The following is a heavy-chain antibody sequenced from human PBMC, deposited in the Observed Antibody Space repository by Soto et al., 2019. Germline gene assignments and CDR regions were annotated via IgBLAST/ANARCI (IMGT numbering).Heavy chain of an antibody. CDR1: GFTFINHA. CDR3: ARDARLGPNS. Sequence: PGGSVRLSCAASGFTFINHAMSWVRQAPGKGLEWVSGISTSASGGVTNYADSVKGRFIVSRDNSKNMVYLAMNSLRPEDTAVYYCARDARLGPNSWGQGTLVTVSS. V-gene: IGHV3-23*01. J-gene: IGHJ4*02. D-gene: IGHD6-6*01. CDR2: ISTSASGGVT.